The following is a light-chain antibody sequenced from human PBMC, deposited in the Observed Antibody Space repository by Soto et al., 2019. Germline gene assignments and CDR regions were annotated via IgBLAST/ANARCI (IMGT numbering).Light chain of an antibody. V-gene: IGKV3-20*01. Sequence: EIVLTQSPGTLSLSPGERATLSCRASQSVSSSYLAWYQQKPGQAPRLLIYGASSMATVIPDRFSGSGSGTDFTLTIRRLEHEDFAVYYWQQYGSSPYTFGQGTKLQIK. J-gene: IGKJ2*01. CDR2: GAS. CDR1: QSVSSSY. CDR3: QQYGSSPYT.